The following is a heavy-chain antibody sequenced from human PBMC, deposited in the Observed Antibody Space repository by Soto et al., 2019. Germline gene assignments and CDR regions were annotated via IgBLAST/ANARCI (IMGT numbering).Heavy chain of an antibody. Sequence: PGGSLRLSCAASGFTFSSFAMSWVRQAPGKGLEWVSAISGSGGSTYYADAVKGRFTISRDKSKNTLYLQMNSLRAEDTAVYYCAKESNIVVVVAVIYWGQGTLVTVSS. CDR1: GFTFSSFA. D-gene: IGHD2-15*01. CDR2: ISGSGGST. J-gene: IGHJ4*02. CDR3: AKESNIVVVVAVIY. V-gene: IGHV3-23*01.